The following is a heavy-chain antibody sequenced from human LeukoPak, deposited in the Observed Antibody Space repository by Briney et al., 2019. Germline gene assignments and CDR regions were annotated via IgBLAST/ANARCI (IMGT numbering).Heavy chain of an antibody. CDR2: IIPIFGTA. D-gene: IGHD3-3*01. J-gene: IGHJ4*02. CDR3: ARSPNSITIFGVDLYATPYYFDY. CDR1: GGTVSSYA. Sequence: SVKVSSKASGGTVSSYAISCVPQAPGQGLEWMGRIIPIFGTANYAQTLQGRVTITPDESTSTAYMELSSLRSEDTAVYYCARSPNSITIFGVDLYATPYYFDYWGQGTLVTVSS. V-gene: IGHV1-69*13.